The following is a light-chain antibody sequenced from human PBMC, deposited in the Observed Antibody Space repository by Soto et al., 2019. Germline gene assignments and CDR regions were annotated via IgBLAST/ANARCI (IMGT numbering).Light chain of an antibody. CDR1: QSVSST. J-gene: IGKJ1*01. CDR3: HQYGNSPAT. V-gene: IGKV3-15*01. CDR2: DAS. Sequence: EKVMTQSPATLSVSPGERATLSCRASQSVSSTLAWYQQKPGQAPRLLIYDASTRANGIPARFSGSGSGTEFTLTVSRLEPEDFAVYYCHQYGNSPATFGQGTKVDIK.